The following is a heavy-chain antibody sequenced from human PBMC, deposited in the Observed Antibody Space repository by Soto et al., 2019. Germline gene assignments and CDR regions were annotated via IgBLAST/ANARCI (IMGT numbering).Heavy chain of an antibody. D-gene: IGHD6-19*01. J-gene: IGHJ5*02. CDR2: IWYDGSNK. Sequence: GGSLRLSCAASGFTFSSYGMHWVRQAPGKGLEWVAVIWYDGSNKYYADSVKGRFTISRDNSKNTLYLQMNSLRAEDTAVYYCARDRGAVAGTNWFDPWGQGTLVTVSS. CDR1: GFTFSSYG. CDR3: ARDRGAVAGTNWFDP. V-gene: IGHV3-33*01.